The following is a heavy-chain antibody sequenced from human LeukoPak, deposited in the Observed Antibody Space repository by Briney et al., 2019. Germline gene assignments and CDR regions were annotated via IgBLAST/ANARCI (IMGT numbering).Heavy chain of an antibody. Sequence: TSETLSLTCAVYGGSFSGYYWGWIRQPPGKGLEWIGNIYYSGSTYYNPSLESRVTMSLDTSKNQFSLKLSSVTAADTAVYYCARDENGYVWGSFRAWGQGTLVTVSS. D-gene: IGHD3-16*02. V-gene: IGHV4-34*01. CDR3: ARDENGYVWGSFRA. CDR1: GGSFSGYY. J-gene: IGHJ5*02. CDR2: IYYSGST.